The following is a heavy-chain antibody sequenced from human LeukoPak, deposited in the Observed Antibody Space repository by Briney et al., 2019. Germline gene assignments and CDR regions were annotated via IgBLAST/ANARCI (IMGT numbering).Heavy chain of an antibody. CDR2: IYTSGST. V-gene: IGHV4-4*07. Sequence: SETLSLTCTVSGGSISSYYWSWIRQPAGKGLEWIGRIYTSGSTNYNPSLKRRVTMSVDTSKNQFSLTLRSVPAADTAVYYCARSPDYDILPGSRSRDYYYGMDVWGQGTTVTVSS. CDR3: ARSPDYDILPGSRSRDYYYGMDV. J-gene: IGHJ6*02. CDR1: GGSISSYY. D-gene: IGHD3-9*01.